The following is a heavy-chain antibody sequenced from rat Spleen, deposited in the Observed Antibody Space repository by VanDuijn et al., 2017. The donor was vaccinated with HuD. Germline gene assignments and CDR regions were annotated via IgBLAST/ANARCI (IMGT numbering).Heavy chain of an antibody. CDR1: GLSFSNYD. J-gene: IGHJ3*01. V-gene: IGHV5S10*01. CDR2: IIYDGTRA. Sequence: EVQLVESGGGLVQPGRSMKLSCAASGLSFSNYDMAWVRQAPTKGLEWVATIIYDGTRAFYRDSVQGRFTISRDNAKSTLYLQMDSLTSEDTATYYCATTRFAYWGQGTLVTVSS. CDR3: ATTRFAY.